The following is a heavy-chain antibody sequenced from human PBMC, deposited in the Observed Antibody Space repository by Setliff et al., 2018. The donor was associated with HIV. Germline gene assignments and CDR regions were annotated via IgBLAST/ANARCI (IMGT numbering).Heavy chain of an antibody. CDR2: ISGSGGST. Sequence: GSLRLSCAASELTFSNYAMTWVRQAPGKGLEWVSAISGSGGSTYYADSVKGRFTIYRDNSKNTLYLRMNSLRAEDTAVYYCAQAQTSVSGSYYQYLQHWGQGTLVTVSS. V-gene: IGHV3-23*01. J-gene: IGHJ1*01. CDR3: AQAQTSVSGSYYQYLQH. D-gene: IGHD3-10*01. CDR1: ELTFSNYA.